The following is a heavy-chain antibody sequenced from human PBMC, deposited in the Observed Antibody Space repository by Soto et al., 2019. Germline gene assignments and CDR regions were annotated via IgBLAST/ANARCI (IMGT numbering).Heavy chain of an antibody. CDR2: ISAYNGNT. J-gene: IGHJ5*02. CDR1: GSTFTSYG. D-gene: IGHD2-21*02. Sequence: ASVKGSCKASGSTFTSYGISWVRQAPGQGLEWMGWISAYNGNTNYAQKLQGRVTMTTDTSTSTAYMELRSLRSDDTAVYYCARSAILAYCGGDCYSPWGQGTLVTVSS. V-gene: IGHV1-18*04. CDR3: ARSAILAYCGGDCYSP.